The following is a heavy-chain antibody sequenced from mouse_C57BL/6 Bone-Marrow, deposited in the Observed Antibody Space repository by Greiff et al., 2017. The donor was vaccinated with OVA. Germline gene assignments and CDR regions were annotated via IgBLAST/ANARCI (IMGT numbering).Heavy chain of an antibody. CDR1: GYTFTTYP. J-gene: IGHJ3*01. Sequence: VKLQQSGAELVKPGASVKMSCKASGYTFTTYPIEWMKQTHGKSLEWIGNFHPYNDDTKYNEKFKGKATLTVEKSSSTVYLELRRLTSDDSAVYYCARPGDYDGDWFAYWGQGTLVTVSA. CDR3: ARPGDYDGDWFAY. D-gene: IGHD2-4*01. V-gene: IGHV1-47*01. CDR2: FHPYNDDT.